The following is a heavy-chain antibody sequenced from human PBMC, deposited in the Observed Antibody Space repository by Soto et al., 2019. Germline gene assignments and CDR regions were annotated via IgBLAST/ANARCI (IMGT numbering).Heavy chain of an antibody. CDR3: ARKEYYSSRIYHFDY. D-gene: IGHD3-10*01. CDR2: INPANGDR. V-gene: IGHV1-3*01. CDR1: GYTFTRYP. Sequence: QVQLVQSGAEVKKPGASVKVSCKASGYTFTRYPIHWVRQAPRQGLEWTGWINPANGDRDYLQKFQGRFAVSRDTSATTVYMELSRLTSEDTDVYYFARKEYYSSRIYHFDYWGQGTPVTVFS. J-gene: IGHJ4*02.